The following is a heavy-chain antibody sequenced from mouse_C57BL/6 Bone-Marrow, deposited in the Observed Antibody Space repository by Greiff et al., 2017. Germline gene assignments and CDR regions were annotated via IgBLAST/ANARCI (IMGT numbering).Heavy chain of an antibody. CDR3: ARREGPYYYGSSYYWYFDV. Sequence: QVQLQQSGPELVKPGASVKISCKASGYTFTDYYINWVKQRPGQGLEWIGWIFPGSGSTYYNEKFKGKATLTVDKSSSTAYMLLSSLTSEDSAVXFCARREGPYYYGSSYYWYFDVWGTGTTVTVSS. CDR1: GYTFTDYY. J-gene: IGHJ1*03. CDR2: IFPGSGST. V-gene: IGHV1-75*01. D-gene: IGHD1-1*01.